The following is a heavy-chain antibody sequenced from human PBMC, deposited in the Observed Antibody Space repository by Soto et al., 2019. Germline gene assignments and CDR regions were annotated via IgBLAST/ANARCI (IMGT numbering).Heavy chain of an antibody. CDR2: ISYSGST. CDR3: ARTTASFAPSSWSSPPYYYYMDV. J-gene: IGHJ6*03. Sequence: LETLSLTCNVSGGPISSYDWSCIRQPPGKELKRSKYISYSGSTNYNPSFKSLVTISVDTSKNQFSLKLCSVTAADTAVYYCARTTASFAPSSWSSPPYYYYMDVWGKGTTVTVSS. D-gene: IGHD6-13*01. CDR1: GGPISSYD. V-gene: IGHV4-59*01.